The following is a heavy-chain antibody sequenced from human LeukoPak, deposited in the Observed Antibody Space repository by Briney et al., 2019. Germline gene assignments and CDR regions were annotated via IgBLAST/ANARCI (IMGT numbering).Heavy chain of an antibody. CDR1: GGSISSGSYY. CDR2: IYTSGST. Sequence: SETLSLTCTVSGGSISSGSYYWSWIRQPAGKGLEWIGRIYTSGSTNYNPSLKSRVTISVDTSKNQFSLKLSSVTAADTAVYYCARATLRGYSYGYDYWGQGTLVTVSS. CDR3: ARATLRGYSYGYDY. J-gene: IGHJ4*02. V-gene: IGHV4-61*02. D-gene: IGHD5-18*01.